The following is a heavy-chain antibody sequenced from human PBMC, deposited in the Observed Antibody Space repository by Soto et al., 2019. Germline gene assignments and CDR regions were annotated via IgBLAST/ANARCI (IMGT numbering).Heavy chain of an antibody. CDR3: VRDSARAFDD. D-gene: IGHD3-10*01. J-gene: IGHJ4*01. V-gene: IGHV3-74*01. CDR1: GFRFSAYW. CDR2: ISNDDNSA. Sequence: EVHLVESGGGLVRPGGSLRLSCAASGFRFSAYWIHWVRQVPGKGLAWVSHISNDDNSATYADSVKGRFTISRDDAKNTVYLQMNSLRADDTAVYYCVRDSARAFDDLGRGTLVTVSS.